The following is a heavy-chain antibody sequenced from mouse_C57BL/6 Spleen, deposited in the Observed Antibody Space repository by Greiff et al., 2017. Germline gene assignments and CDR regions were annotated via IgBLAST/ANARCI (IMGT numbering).Heavy chain of an antibody. CDR2: INPSTGGT. V-gene: IGHV1-42*01. Sequence: EVQLKQSGPELVKPGASVKISCKASGYSFTGYYMNWVKQSPEKSLEWIGEINPSTGGTTYNQKFKAKATLTVDKSSSTAYMQLKSLTSEDSAVYYCARSLYWYFDVWGTGTTVTVSS. J-gene: IGHJ1*03. CDR3: ARSLYWYFDV. CDR1: GYSFTGYY.